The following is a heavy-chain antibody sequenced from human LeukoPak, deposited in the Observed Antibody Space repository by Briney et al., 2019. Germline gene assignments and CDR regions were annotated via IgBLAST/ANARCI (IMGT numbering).Heavy chain of an antibody. CDR2: ISYDGSNK. CDR3: ARHRGSSSNFDY. Sequence: PGRSLRLSCAASGFTFSSYGMHWVRQAPGKGLEWVAVISYDGSNKYYADSVKGRFTISRDNAKNSLYLQMNSLRAEDTAVYYCARHRGSSSNFDYWGQGTLVTVSS. CDR1: GFTFSSYG. D-gene: IGHD6-6*01. V-gene: IGHV3-33*08. J-gene: IGHJ4*02.